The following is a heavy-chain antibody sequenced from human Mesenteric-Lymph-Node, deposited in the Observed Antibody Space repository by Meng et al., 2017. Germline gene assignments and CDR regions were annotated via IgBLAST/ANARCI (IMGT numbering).Heavy chain of an antibody. D-gene: IGHD4-23*01. CDR2: IYYSGST. Sequence: SETLSLTCTVSGGSISSYYWSWIRQPPGKGLEWIGYIYYSGSTYYNPSLKSRVTISVDTSKNQFSLKLSSVTAADTAVYYCARTLRGNSPDYWGQGTLVTVSS. CDR3: ARTLRGNSPDY. J-gene: IGHJ4*02. CDR1: GGSISSYY. V-gene: IGHV4-59*12.